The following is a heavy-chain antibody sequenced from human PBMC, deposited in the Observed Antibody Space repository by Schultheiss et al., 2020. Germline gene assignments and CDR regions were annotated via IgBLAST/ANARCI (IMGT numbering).Heavy chain of an antibody. D-gene: IGHD2-2*01. J-gene: IGHJ4*02. CDR3: AVIGYCSSTSCLEDDY. Sequence: ASVKVSCKASGYTFTGYYMHWVRQAPGQGLEWMGIINPSGGSTSYAQKFQGWVTMTRDTSISTAYMELSRLRSDDTAVYYCAVIGYCSSTSCLEDDYWGQGTLVTGSS. CDR2: INPSGGST. V-gene: IGHV1-2*04. CDR1: GYTFTGYY.